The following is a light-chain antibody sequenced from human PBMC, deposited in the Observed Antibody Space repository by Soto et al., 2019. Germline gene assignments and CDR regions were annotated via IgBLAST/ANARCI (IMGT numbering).Light chain of an antibody. CDR2: GAS. Sequence: EIVLAQSPGTLSLSPGESATLSCRASQSVSSSFLAWYQQKAGQAPRLLIYGASRRATGIPDRFSGSGSGTRLTLTISKLEPESFAVYYCQQYVSSPWAFGQGTKVEI. V-gene: IGKV3-20*01. CDR3: QQYVSSPWA. J-gene: IGKJ1*01. CDR1: QSVSSSF.